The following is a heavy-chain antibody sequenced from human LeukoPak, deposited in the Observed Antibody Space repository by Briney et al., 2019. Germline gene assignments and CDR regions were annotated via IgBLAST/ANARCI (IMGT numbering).Heavy chain of an antibody. Sequence: PGGSLRLSCAASGFTSSSYSMNWVRQAPGKGLEGVSYISSSTSTIYNADSVKGRFTIYRDSAKNSLYLQMNSLRAEDTAVYYCARHYYGSGSYLDYWGRGTLVTVSS. CDR3: ARHYYGSGSYLDY. J-gene: IGHJ4*02. V-gene: IGHV3-48*01. CDR1: GFTSSSYS. D-gene: IGHD3-10*01. CDR2: ISSSTSTI.